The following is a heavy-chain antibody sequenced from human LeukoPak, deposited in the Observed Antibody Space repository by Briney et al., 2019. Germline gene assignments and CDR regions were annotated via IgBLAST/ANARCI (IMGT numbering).Heavy chain of an antibody. V-gene: IGHV4-4*07. J-gene: IGHJ4*02. CDR2: IYSSGST. Sequence: SETLSLTCTVSGGSISSYYWSWIRQPAGKGLEWIGRIYSSGSTYYNPSLKSRVTISVDTSKNQFSLKLSSVTAADTAVYYCARLESSRYSSGWYWGQGTLVTVSS. CDR1: GGSISSYY. D-gene: IGHD6-19*01. CDR3: ARLESSRYSSGWY.